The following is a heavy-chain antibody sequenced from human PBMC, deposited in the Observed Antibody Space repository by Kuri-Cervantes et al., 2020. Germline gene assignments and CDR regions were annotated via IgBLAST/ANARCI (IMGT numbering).Heavy chain of an antibody. CDR3: ARRGHCSSTSWVLCPIEI. D-gene: IGHD2-2*01. Sequence: ASVKVSCKASGYTFTYRYLHWVRQAPGQALEWMGWINPNSGGTKSAQKFQGRVTMTRDTSISTLYMELTRLRPGDAAVYYCARRGHCSSTSWVLCPIEIWGQGTMVTVSS. CDR2: INPNSGGT. V-gene: IGHV1-2*02. CDR1: GYTFTYRY. J-gene: IGHJ3*02.